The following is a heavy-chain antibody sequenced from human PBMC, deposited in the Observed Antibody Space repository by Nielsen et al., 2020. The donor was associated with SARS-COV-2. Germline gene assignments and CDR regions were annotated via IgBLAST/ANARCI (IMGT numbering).Heavy chain of an antibody. J-gene: IGHJ6*02. D-gene: IGHD3-22*01. V-gene: IGHV3-48*03. CDR3: ARSGPPRPTYYYDSSGYSESYGMDV. Sequence: GGSLRLSCAASGFTFSSYEMNWVRQAPGKALEWLSYIGGNGRNIFYADSVKGRFTISRDNAENSLSLQMNSLRAEDTAVYYCARSGPPRPTYYYDSSGYSESYGMDVWGQGTTVTVSS. CDR2: IGGNGRNI. CDR1: GFTFSSYE.